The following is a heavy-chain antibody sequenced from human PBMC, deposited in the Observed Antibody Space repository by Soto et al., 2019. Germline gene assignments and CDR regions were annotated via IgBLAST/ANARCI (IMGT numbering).Heavy chain of an antibody. Sequence: GGSLRLSCAASGFTFSSYSMNWVRQAPGKGLEWVSYISSSSSTIYYADSVKGRFTISRDNAKNSLYLQMNSLRDEDTAVYYCAREKKTFWGGYLLYYYGMDVWGQGTTVTAP. J-gene: IGHJ6*02. D-gene: IGHD3-3*01. CDR2: ISSSSSTI. V-gene: IGHV3-48*02. CDR1: GFTFSSYS. CDR3: AREKKTFWGGYLLYYYGMDV.